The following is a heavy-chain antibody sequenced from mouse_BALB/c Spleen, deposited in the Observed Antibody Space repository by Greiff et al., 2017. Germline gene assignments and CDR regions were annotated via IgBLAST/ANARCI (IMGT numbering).Heavy chain of an antibody. CDR2: ISSGGST. Sequence: DVKLQESGGGLVKPGGSLKLSCAASGFTFSSYAMSWVRQTPEKRLEWVASISSGGSTYYPDSVKGRFTISRDNARNILYLQMSSLRSEDTAMYYCARGNYRYYAMDYWGQGTSVTVSS. V-gene: IGHV5-6-5*01. CDR1: GFTFSSYA. CDR3: ARGNYRYYAMDY. J-gene: IGHJ4*01. D-gene: IGHD2-14*01.